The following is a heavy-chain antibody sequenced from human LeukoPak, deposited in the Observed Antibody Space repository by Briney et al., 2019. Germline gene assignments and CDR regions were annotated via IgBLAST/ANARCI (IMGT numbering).Heavy chain of an antibody. V-gene: IGHV1-46*01. CDR3: ARDHWDVHYVGLDNWFDP. D-gene: IGHD4-17*01. J-gene: IGHJ5*02. CDR1: GYTFTSYY. CDR2: INPSGGST. Sequence: ASVTVSCTASGYTFTSYYMHWVRQAPGQGLEWMGIINPSGGSTSYAQKFQGRVTMTRDTSTSTVYMELSSLRSEDTAVYYCARDHWDVHYVGLDNWFDPWGQGTLVTVSS.